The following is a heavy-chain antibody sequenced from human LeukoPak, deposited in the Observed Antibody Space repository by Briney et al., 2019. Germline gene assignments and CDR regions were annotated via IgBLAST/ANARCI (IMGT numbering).Heavy chain of an antibody. J-gene: IGHJ4*02. CDR1: GFTFINTW. Sequence: PGGSLRLSCAASGFTFINTWMNWVRQAPGKGLEWVGRIRSIPAGGTTEYAAPVKGRFAISRDDSKNTLYVQMNSLKSEDTAVYYCTHGSHSYDSSDFDSWGQGTLVTVSS. CDR3: THGSHSYDSSDFDS. V-gene: IGHV3-15*01. CDR2: IRSIPAGGTT. D-gene: IGHD3-22*01.